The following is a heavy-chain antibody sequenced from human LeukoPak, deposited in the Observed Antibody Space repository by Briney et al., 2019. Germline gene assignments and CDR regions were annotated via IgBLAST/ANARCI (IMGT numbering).Heavy chain of an antibody. V-gene: IGHV3-13*01. CDR3: AKDLEQQLVPSNWFDP. D-gene: IGHD6-13*01. Sequence: PGGSLRLSCAASGFTFNSHDMHWVRQVTGKGLEWVSAVGTAGDTYYAGSVKGRFTISRENAKNSFYLQLNSLRAGDTAVYYCAKDLEQQLVPSNWFDPWGQGTLVTVSS. CDR2: VGTAGDT. J-gene: IGHJ5*02. CDR1: GFTFNSHD.